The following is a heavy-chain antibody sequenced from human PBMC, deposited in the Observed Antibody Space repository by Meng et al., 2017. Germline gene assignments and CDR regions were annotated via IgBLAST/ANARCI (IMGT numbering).Heavy chain of an antibody. CDR3: ARDGRSWD. CDR2: IYHSGST. J-gene: IGHJ4*02. Sequence: VHSPDSGNGPGNPSGTLYLPCSVSGVSISSINGWSWLRQPPGKGLEWFGEIYHSGSTNYNPSLKSRVTISVDKSKNQFSLKLSSVTAADTAVYYCARDGRSWDWGQGTLVTVSS. CDR1: GVSISSING. D-gene: IGHD7-27*01. V-gene: IGHV4-4*02.